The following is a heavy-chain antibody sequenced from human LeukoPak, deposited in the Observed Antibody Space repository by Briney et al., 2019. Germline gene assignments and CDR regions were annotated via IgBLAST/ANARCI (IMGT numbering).Heavy chain of an antibody. J-gene: IGHJ4*02. CDR3: ARGGYSSSPGYFDY. CDR2: IYSGGST. CDR1: EFTFDNYA. Sequence: GGSLRLSCAASEFTFDNYAMSWVRQAPGKGLEWVSVIYSGGSTYYADSVKGRFTISRDNSKNTLYLQMNSLRAEDTAVYCCARGGYSSSPGYFDYWGQGTLVTVSS. V-gene: IGHV3-53*01. D-gene: IGHD6-6*01.